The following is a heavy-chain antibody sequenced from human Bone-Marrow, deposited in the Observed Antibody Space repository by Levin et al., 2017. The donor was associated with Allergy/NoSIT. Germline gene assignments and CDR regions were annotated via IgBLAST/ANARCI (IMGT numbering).Heavy chain of an antibody. CDR1: GYTFTHYW. CDR3: ARQDGVWGSQGLGAFDI. V-gene: IGHV5-10-1*01. D-gene: IGHD3-16*01. Sequence: KVSCQASGYTFTHYWITWVRQIPGKGLEWMGNIDPSDSYTYYSPSFQGHVATSVDKSITTAYLHWSSLTTSDTAIYFYARQDGVWGSQGLGAFDIWGQGTMVIVSS. J-gene: IGHJ3*02. CDR2: IDPSDSYT.